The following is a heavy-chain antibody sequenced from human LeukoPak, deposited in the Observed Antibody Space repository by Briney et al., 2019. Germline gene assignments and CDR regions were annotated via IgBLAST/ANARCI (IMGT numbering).Heavy chain of an antibody. D-gene: IGHD1-26*01. J-gene: IGHJ4*02. Sequence: GASVKVSCKASGYTFTSYYMHWVRQAPGQGLEWMGIINPSGGSTSYAQKFQGRVTMTRDTSTSTVYMELRSLRSDDTAVYYCARVGVGALAFDYWGQGTLVTVSS. V-gene: IGHV1-46*01. CDR1: GYTFTSYY. CDR2: INPSGGST. CDR3: ARVGVGALAFDY.